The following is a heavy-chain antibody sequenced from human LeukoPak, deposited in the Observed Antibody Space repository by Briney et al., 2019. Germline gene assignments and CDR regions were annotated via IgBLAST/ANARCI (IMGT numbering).Heavy chain of an antibody. D-gene: IGHD3-10*01. CDR3: VKVAKYYYGSETYYFFEH. Sequence: GGSLRPSCAASGFTFTTYWMSWVRQLPGKGLEWVANINQDGTEKYYVDSVKGRFTISRDNAKNSLDLQMNSLRVEDTGIYYCVKVAKYYYGSETYYFFEHWGQGTPVTASS. CDR1: GFTFTTYW. V-gene: IGHV3-7*01. CDR2: INQDGTEK. J-gene: IGHJ4*02.